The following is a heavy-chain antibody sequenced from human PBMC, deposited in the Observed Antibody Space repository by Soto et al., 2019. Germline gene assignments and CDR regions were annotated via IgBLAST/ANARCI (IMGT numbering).Heavy chain of an antibody. J-gene: IGHJ3*02. CDR1: GFTFSSYW. Sequence: GGSLRLSCAASGFTFSSYWMSWVRQAPGKGLEWVANIKQDGSEKYYVDSVKGRFTISRDNAKNSLYLQMNSLRAEHTAVYYCASERNWNDLDQALDMWAEATMVTV. CDR3: ASERNWNDLDQALDM. D-gene: IGHD1-1*01. V-gene: IGHV3-7*05. CDR2: IKQDGSEK.